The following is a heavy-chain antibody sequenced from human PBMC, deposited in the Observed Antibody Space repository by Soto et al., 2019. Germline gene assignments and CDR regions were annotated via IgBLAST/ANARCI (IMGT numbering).Heavy chain of an antibody. Sequence: QLQLQESGPGLVKPSETLSLTCTVSGGSINSNTYYWGWIRQPPGKGLEYIGIVYYTGSTYYSPSLKIRVPESVDTYKDQFSLKLSSVTAADTAVYYCARRGGSGYGVGYFDYWGQGTLVTVSS. CDR2: VYYTGST. V-gene: IGHV4-39*01. CDR3: ARRGGSGYGVGYFDY. D-gene: IGHD3-22*01. CDR1: GGSINSNTYY. J-gene: IGHJ4*02.